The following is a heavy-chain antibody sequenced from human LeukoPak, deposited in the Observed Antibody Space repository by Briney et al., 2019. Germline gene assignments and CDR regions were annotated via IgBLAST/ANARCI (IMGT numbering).Heavy chain of an antibody. Sequence: SVKVSCKASGGTFSSYAISWVRQAPGQGLEWMGGIIPIFGTANYAQKFQGRVTIAADESTSTAYMELSSLRSEDTAVYYCARDRDSSGWSRFDYWGQGTLVTVSS. CDR2: IIPIFGTA. CDR1: GGTFSSYA. CDR3: ARDRDSSGWSRFDY. D-gene: IGHD6-19*01. J-gene: IGHJ4*02. V-gene: IGHV1-69*13.